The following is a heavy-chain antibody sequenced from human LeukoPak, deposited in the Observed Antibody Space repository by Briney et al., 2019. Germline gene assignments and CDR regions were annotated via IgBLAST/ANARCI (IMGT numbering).Heavy chain of an antibody. CDR3: ARQTVYYYYYYMDV. J-gene: IGHJ6*03. V-gene: IGHV1-18*01. CDR1: GYTFTSYG. D-gene: IGHD4-17*01. Sequence: GASVKVSCKASGYTFTSYGISWVRQAPGQGLEWMGWINAYNGNTNYAQKLQGRVTMTTDTSTSTAYMELRSLRSDDTAVYYCARQTVYYYYYYMDVWGKGTTVTVSS. CDR2: INAYNGNT.